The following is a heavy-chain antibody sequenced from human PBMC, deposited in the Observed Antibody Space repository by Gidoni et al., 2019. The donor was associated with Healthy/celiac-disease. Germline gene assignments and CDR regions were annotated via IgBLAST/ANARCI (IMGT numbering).Heavy chain of an antibody. D-gene: IGHD2-15*01. CDR3: ARDFPYCSGGSCYSGEEYNWFDP. V-gene: IGHV4-61*02. CDR1: GGSISSGSYY. Sequence: QAQLQESGPGLVTPSQTLSLPCTVSGGSISSGSYYWRWLRQPAGKGLEWIGRIYTSGSTNYNPSLKSRVTISVDTYKNQFSLKLSSVTAADTAVYYCARDFPYCSGGSCYSGEEYNWFDPWGQGTLVTVSS. J-gene: IGHJ5*02. CDR2: IYTSGST.